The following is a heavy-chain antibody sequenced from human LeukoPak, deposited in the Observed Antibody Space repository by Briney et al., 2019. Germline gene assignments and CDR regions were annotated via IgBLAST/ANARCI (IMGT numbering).Heavy chain of an antibody. J-gene: IGHJ3*02. V-gene: IGHV1-69*13. CDR3: ARDFPPYGSGISGTVDI. CDR1: GGTFSSYA. CDR2: IIPIFGTA. Sequence: SVKVSCKASGGTFSSYAISWVRQAPGQGLEWMGGIIPIFGTANYAQKFQGRVTITADESTSTAYMELSSLRSEDTAVYYCARDFPPYGSGISGTVDIWGQGTMVTVSS. D-gene: IGHD3-10*01.